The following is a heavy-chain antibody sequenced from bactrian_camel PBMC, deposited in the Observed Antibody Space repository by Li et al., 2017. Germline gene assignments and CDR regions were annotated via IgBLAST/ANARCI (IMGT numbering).Heavy chain of an antibody. Sequence: HVQLVESGGGLVQPGGSLRLSCAASEFDFSIYYMTWVRQAPGKGLEWVSSIDSDGSVTYYRDSVKGRFTISRDNAANILYLQLTSLKTEDTALYYCAVNNGDSFYDGSAYEYNYWGQGTQVTVS. D-gene: IGHD5*01. CDR1: EFDFSIYY. J-gene: IGHJ4*01. CDR2: IDSDGSVT. CDR3: AVNNGDSFYDGSAYEYNY. V-gene: IGHV3S6*01.